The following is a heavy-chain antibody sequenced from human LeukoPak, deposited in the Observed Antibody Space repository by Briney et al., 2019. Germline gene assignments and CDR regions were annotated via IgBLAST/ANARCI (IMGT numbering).Heavy chain of an antibody. J-gene: IGHJ4*02. CDR1: GFTFSSYA. Sequence: PGESLRLSCAASGFTFSSYAMSWVRQAPGKGLEWVSGISGSGGNTYYADSVKGRFTISRDNSKNTLYLQMNSLRAEDTAVYYCAKNLYYYDSSGHLFDYWGQGTLVTVSS. CDR3: AKNLYYYDSSGHLFDY. V-gene: IGHV3-23*01. D-gene: IGHD3-22*01. CDR2: ISGSGGNT.